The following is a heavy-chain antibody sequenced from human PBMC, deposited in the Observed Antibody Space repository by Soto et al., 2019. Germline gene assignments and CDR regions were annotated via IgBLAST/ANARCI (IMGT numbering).Heavy chain of an antibody. V-gene: IGHV4-39*01. Sequence: QLQLQESGPGLVKPSETLSLTCTVSGGSFIRSSYYSGWIRQPPGKGLEWIGSIYYSGSTYYTPSLNSRVAMSVATSENQFSLKLSSVTAADTAVYYCARFLHPTLAVALDYCGQGTLLTVSS. CDR2: IYYSGST. D-gene: IGHD6-19*01. J-gene: IGHJ4*02. CDR1: GGSFIRSSYY. CDR3: ARFLHPTLAVALDY.